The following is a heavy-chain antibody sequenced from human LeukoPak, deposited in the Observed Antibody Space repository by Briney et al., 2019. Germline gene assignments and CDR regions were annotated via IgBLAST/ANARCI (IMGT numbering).Heavy chain of an antibody. CDR2: ISYDGSNK. V-gene: IGHV3-30*04. Sequence: GRSLRLSCAASGFTFSSYAMHWVRQAPGKGLEWVAVISYDGSNKYYADSVKGRFTISRDNSKNTLYLRMNSLRAEDTAVYYCASTPWSPEWIQPPYYFDYWGQGTLVTVSS. J-gene: IGHJ4*02. CDR1: GFTFSSYA. D-gene: IGHD5-18*01. CDR3: ASTPWSPEWIQPPYYFDY.